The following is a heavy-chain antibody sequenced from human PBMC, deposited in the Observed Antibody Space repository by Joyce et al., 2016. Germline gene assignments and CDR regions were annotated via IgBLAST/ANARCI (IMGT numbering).Heavy chain of an antibody. CDR3: ARNSAPRASTYYGLDV. Sequence: EVQLVESGGGLVRPGGSLRLSCAASGFTFSSYSMNWVRQVPGKGLEWVSFISSNRNYIYYADSVKGRFIISRDNAKSSLFLQMDSLRAEDTAVYYCARNSAPRASTYYGLDVWGQGTTVTVSS. D-gene: IGHD5/OR15-5a*01. CDR2: ISSNRNYI. J-gene: IGHJ6*02. CDR1: GFTFSSYS. V-gene: IGHV3-21*01.